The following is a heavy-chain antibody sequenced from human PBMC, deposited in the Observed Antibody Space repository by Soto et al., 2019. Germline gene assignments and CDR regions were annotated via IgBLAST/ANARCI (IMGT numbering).Heavy chain of an antibody. D-gene: IGHD3-22*01. V-gene: IGHV4-4*02. Sequence: SETLSLTCAVSGGSISSSNWWSWVRQPPGKGLEWIGEIYHSGSTNYNPSLKSRVTISVDKSKNHFSLKLSSVTAADTAVYYCARDYYDSSGYYYVGYFDYWGQGTLVTVSS. CDR3: ARDYYDSSGYYYVGYFDY. CDR2: IYHSGST. J-gene: IGHJ4*02. CDR1: GGSISSSNW.